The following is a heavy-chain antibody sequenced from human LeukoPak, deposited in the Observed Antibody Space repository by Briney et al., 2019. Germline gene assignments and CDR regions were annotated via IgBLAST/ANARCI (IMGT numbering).Heavy chain of an antibody. Sequence: PSETLSLTCTVSGGSISSYCWSWIRQPPGKGLEWIGYINYSGSTYYNPSLKSRVTILVDTSKNQFSLKLSSVTAADTAVYYCARVRLFRAPDPYYYYYYGMDVWGKGTTVTVSS. V-gene: IGHV4-59*01. J-gene: IGHJ6*04. CDR3: ARVRLFRAPDPYYYYYYGMDV. CDR1: GGSISSYC. CDR2: INYSGST. D-gene: IGHD2-21*01.